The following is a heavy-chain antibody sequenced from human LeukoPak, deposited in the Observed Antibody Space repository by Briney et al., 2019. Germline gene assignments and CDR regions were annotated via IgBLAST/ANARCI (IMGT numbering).Heavy chain of an antibody. CDR3: ARSGVAVTPFGP. D-gene: IGHD4-11*01. V-gene: IGHV4-34*01. CDR2: INHSGST. J-gene: IGHJ5*02. Sequence: SETLSLTCAVYGGSFSGYYWSWIRQPPGKGLEWIGEINHSGSTNYNPSLKSRVTISVDTSKNQFSLKLSSVTAADTAVYYCARSGVAVTPFGPWGQGTLVTVSS. CDR1: GGSFSGYY.